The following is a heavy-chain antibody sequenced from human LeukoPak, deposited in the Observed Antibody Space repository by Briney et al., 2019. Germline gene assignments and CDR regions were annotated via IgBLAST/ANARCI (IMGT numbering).Heavy chain of an antibody. V-gene: IGHV3-21*01. CDR1: GFTFSSYS. CDR2: ISSSSSYI. CDR3: ARDGGRMDY. D-gene: IGHD3-16*01. J-gene: IGHJ4*02. Sequence: GESLRLSCAASGFTFSSYSMNWVRQAPGKGLEWVSSISSSSSYIYYTDSVKGRFTVSRDNAKNLLYLQMNSLRVEDTAVYYCARDGGRMDYWGQGTLVTVSS.